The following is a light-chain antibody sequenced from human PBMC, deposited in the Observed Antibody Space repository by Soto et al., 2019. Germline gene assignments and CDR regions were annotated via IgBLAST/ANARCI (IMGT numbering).Light chain of an antibody. Sequence: ELTQPLSVSVALGQTARITCGGNNIGSKNVHWYQQKPGQAPVLVIYRDTNRPSGIPERFSGSNSGNTATLTISRAQGGDEADYFCQVWDRSTGVFGGGTKVTVL. V-gene: IGLV3-9*01. CDR2: RDT. J-gene: IGLJ2*01. CDR3: QVWDRSTGV. CDR1: NIGSKN.